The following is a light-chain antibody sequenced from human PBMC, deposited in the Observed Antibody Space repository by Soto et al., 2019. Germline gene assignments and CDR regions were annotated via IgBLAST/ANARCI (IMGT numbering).Light chain of an antibody. CDR2: AAS. CDR3: QKYNSAGT. CDR1: QGISNY. Sequence: DIQMTQSPSSLSASVGDRVTITCRASQGISNYLAWNQQKPGKVPKLLIYAASTLQSGVPSRFSVSGSGTDFTLTISSLQPEDVATYYCQKYNSAGTFGQGTKVEIK. J-gene: IGKJ1*01. V-gene: IGKV1-27*01.